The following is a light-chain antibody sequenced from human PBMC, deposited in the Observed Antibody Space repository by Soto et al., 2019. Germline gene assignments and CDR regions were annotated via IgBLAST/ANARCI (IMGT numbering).Light chain of an antibody. V-gene: IGKV1-5*01. CDR2: DAS. J-gene: IGKJ1*01. CDR3: QQYFYRWT. CDR1: QTIYAL. Sequence: DLQMTQSPSTLSASVGDRVTITCRASQTIYALLAWYQQKPGKAPKLLIYDASSLQTGVASRFSGSGSGTEFTLTISGLQPDDFATYYCQQYFYRWTFGQGTKVEIK.